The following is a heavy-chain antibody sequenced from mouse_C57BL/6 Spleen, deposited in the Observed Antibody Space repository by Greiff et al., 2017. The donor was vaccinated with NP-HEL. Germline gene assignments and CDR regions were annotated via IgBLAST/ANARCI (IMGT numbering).Heavy chain of an antibody. CDR2: IHPNSGST. D-gene: IGHD2-1*01. CDR3: ANIYYGNYGYAMDY. J-gene: IGHJ4*01. CDR1: GYTFTSYW. V-gene: IGHV1-64*01. Sequence: QVQLQQPGAELVKPGASVKLSCKASGYTFTSYWMHWVKQRPGQGLEWIGMIHPNSGSTNYNEKFKSKATLTVDKSSSTAYMQLSSLTSEDSAVYYCANIYYGNYGYAMDYWGQGTSVTVSS.